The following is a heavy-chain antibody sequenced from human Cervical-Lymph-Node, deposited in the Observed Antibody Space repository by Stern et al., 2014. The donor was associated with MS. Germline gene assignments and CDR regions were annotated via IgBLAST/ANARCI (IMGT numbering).Heavy chain of an antibody. CDR2: IYPGESDT. CDR1: GYSFTSYW. V-gene: IGHV5-51*03. J-gene: IGHJ6*02. Sequence: EVQLVESGAEVKKPGESLKISCKGSGYSFTSYWIAWVRQMPGKGLEWMGIIYPGESDTRYGPSFQGQVTISADKSISTAYLQWSSLKASDTAMYYCARRGSSTTYYYYGMDVWGQGTTVTVSS. D-gene: IGHD6-6*01. CDR3: ARRGSSTTYYYYGMDV.